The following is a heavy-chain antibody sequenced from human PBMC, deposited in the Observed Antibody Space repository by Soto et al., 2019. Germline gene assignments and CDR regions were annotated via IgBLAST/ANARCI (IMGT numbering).Heavy chain of an antibody. CDR1: GFTFTSSA. CDR2: IVVGSGNT. CDR3: AARSLRSSYSGMDAFDI. D-gene: IGHD3-22*01. V-gene: IGHV1-58*01. J-gene: IGHJ3*02. Sequence: SVMVSCKAFGFTFTSSAVQWVRQARGQRLELIGWIVVGSGNTNYAQKFQERVTITRDMSTSTAYMELSSLRSEDTAVYYCAARSLRSSYSGMDAFDIWR.